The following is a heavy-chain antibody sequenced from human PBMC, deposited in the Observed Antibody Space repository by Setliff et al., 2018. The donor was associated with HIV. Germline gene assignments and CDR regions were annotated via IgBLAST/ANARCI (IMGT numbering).Heavy chain of an antibody. V-gene: IGHV1-69-2*01. D-gene: IGHD3-10*01. CDR3: ATLDYYGSATYNLALHY. J-gene: IGHJ4*02. CDR1: GHTFTDYY. Sequence: GASVKVSCKASGHTFTDYYMHWVQQAPAKGLEWMGRVDPKNGDTIYAEKLRGRVTITADTSTDTAYMELGSLRSEDTAIYYCATLDYYGSATYNLALHYWGQGTQVTVSS. CDR2: VDPKNGDT.